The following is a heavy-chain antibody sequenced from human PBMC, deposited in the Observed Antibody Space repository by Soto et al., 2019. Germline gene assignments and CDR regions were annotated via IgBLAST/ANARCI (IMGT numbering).Heavy chain of an antibody. J-gene: IGHJ3*02. CDR1: GFTFSSYG. CDR2: ICYDGSNK. D-gene: IGHD2-15*01. Sequence: QVQLVESGGGVVQPGRSLRLSCAASGFTFSSYGMHWVRQAPGKGLEWVAVICYDGSNKYYADSVKGRFTISRDNSKNTLYLQMNSLRAEDTAVYYCARDRGYCSGGSCYSYDAFDIWGQGTMVTVSS. CDR3: ARDRGYCSGGSCYSYDAFDI. V-gene: IGHV3-33*01.